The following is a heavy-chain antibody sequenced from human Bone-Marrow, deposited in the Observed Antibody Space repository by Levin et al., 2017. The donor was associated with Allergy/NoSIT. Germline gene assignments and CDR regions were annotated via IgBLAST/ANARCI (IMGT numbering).Heavy chain of an antibody. J-gene: IGHJ4*02. D-gene: IGHD2-15*01. CDR3: ARNGCGGGSCGY. V-gene: IGHV3-66*01. CDR1: GFTVSNNY. Sequence: GGSLRLSCAASGFTVSNNYMKWVRQAPGKGLEWVSLIYSGGSTYYADSVRGRFTISRDNSKNSLYLQMNSLRVEDTAVYYCARNGCGGGSCGYWGQGTLVTVSS. CDR2: IYSGGST.